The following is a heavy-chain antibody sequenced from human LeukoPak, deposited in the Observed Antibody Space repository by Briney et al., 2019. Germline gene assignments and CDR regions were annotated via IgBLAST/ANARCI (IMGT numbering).Heavy chain of an antibody. D-gene: IGHD5-18*01. J-gene: IGHJ5*02. CDR2: IYTSGST. CDR3: ARDRPSPAMARGDWFDP. Sequence: SETLSLTCTVSGGSMSSYYWSWIRQPAGKGLEWIGRIYTSGSTNYNPSLKSRVTMSVDTSKNQFSLKLSSVTAADTAVYYCARDRPSPAMARGDWFDPWGQGTLVTVSS. CDR1: GGSMSSYY. V-gene: IGHV4-4*07.